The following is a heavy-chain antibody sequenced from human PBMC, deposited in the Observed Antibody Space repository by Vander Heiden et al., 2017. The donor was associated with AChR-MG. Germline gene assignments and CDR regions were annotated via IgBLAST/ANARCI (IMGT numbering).Heavy chain of an antibody. CDR3: ARPSVDTPDLAAFDI. V-gene: IGHV1-69*19. D-gene: IGHD5-18*01. J-gene: IGHJ3*02. Sequence: QVQLVQSGAEVKKPGASVKVSCKASGGTFSRYATGWVRQTPGQGLEWMGRIIPMFGTAAYAQKFQGRVTITADDSTSIVHMELRGLRSEDTGVYYCARPSVDTPDLAAFDIWGQGTKVTVS. CDR1: GGTFSRYA. CDR2: IIPMFGTA.